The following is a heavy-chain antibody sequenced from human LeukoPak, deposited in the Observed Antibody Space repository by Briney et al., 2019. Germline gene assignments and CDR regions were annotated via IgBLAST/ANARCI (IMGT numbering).Heavy chain of an antibody. J-gene: IGHJ4*02. V-gene: IGHV1-2*04. CDR3: ARGSKGSGYSYGVDY. D-gene: IGHD5-18*01. CDR2: INPNSGGT. CDR1: GYTFTGYY. Sequence: GASVKVSCKASGYTFTGYYMHWVRQAPGQGLEWMGWINPNSGGTNYAQKFQGWVTMTRDTSISTAYMELSRLRSDDTAVYYCARGSKGSGYSYGVDYWGQGTLVTVSS.